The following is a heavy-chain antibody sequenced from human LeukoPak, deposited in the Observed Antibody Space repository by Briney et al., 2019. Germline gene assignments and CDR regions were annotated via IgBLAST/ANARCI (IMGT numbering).Heavy chain of an antibody. CDR3: ARVLRYFDWLNPNDAFDI. V-gene: IGHV4-31*03. Sequence: SETLSLTCTVSGGSISSGGYYWSWIRQHPGKGLEWIGYIYYSGSTYYSPSLKSRVTISVDTSKNQFSLKLSSVTAADTAVYYCARVLRYFDWLNPNDAFDIWGQGTMVTVSS. CDR2: IYYSGST. J-gene: IGHJ3*02. CDR1: GGSISSGGYY. D-gene: IGHD3-9*01.